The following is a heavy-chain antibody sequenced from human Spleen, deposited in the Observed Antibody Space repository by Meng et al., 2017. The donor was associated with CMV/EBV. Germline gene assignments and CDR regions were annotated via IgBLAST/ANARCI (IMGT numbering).Heavy chain of an antibody. CDR2: MKPDSGNA. V-gene: IGHV1-8*03. CDR3: ARVMGSGYHYWYFDL. J-gene: IGHJ2*01. Sequence: ASVKVSCKASGYTFTNYDINWVRQAAGQGLEWMGWMKPDSGNAGYAQKFQGRVTITRNTSIRTAYMELSSLGSEDTAVYYCARVMGSGYHYWYFDLWGRGTLVTVSS. CDR1: GYTFTNYD. D-gene: IGHD3-22*01.